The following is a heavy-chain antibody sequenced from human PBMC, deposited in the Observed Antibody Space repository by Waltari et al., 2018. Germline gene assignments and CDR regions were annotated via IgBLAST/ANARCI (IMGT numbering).Heavy chain of an antibody. CDR3: ARTYYDFWSGYAYYYYYGMDV. CDR2: MSGSGGST. J-gene: IGHJ6*02. V-gene: IGHV3-23*01. CDR1: GFTFSSYA. D-gene: IGHD3-3*01. Sequence: EVQLLESGGGLVQPGGSLRLSCAASGFTFSSYAMSWVRQAPGKGLEWVSEMSGSGGSTYYADSVKGRFTISRDNSKNTLYLQMNSLRAEDTAVYYCARTYYDFWSGYAYYYYYGMDVWGQGTTVTVSS.